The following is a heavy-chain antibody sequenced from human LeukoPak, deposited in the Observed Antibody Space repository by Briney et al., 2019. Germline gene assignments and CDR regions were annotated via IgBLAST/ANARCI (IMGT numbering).Heavy chain of an antibody. J-gene: IGHJ4*02. CDR3: ARGGSDTAMAHDY. V-gene: IGHV3-48*04. CDR1: GFTFSNYN. Sequence: GGSLRLSCAASGFTFSNYNMDWVRQAPGKGLEWVSYIDRSSSIIYYADSVKGRFTISRDDAKNTLYLQLNSLRAEDTAVYFCARGGSDTAMAHDYWGQGTLVTVSS. D-gene: IGHD5-18*01. CDR2: IDRSSSII.